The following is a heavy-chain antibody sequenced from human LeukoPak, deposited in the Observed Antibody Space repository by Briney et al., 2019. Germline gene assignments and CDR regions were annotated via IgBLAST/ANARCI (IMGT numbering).Heavy chain of an antibody. CDR3: ARDLDSSGYYYVRFDY. J-gene: IGHJ4*02. V-gene: IGHV3-7*01. CDR1: GFAVSGNY. CDR2: IKQDGSEK. Sequence: GGSLRLSCAASGFAVSGNYMNWVRQAPGKGLEWVANIKQDGSEKYYVDSVKGRFAISRDNAKNSLYLQMNSLRAEDTAVYYCARDLDSSGYYYVRFDYWGQGTLVTVSS. D-gene: IGHD3-22*01.